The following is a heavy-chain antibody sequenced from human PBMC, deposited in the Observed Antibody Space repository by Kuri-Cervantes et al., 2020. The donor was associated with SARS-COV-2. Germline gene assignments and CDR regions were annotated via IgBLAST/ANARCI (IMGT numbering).Heavy chain of an antibody. CDR2: ISYDGSNK. J-gene: IGHJ4*02. CDR1: GFTFSSYA. D-gene: IGHD1-1*01. Sequence: GESLKISCAASGFTFSSYAMHWVRQAPGKGLEWVAVISYDGSNKYYADSVKGRFTLSRDNAKNMLFLQMNNLRAEDTAVYYCVRDGDHWNFDYWGQGTLVTVSS. V-gene: IGHV3-30-3*01. CDR3: VRDGDHWNFDY.